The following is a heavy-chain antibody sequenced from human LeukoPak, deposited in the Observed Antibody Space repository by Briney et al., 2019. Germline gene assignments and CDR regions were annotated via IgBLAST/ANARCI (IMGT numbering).Heavy chain of an antibody. D-gene: IGHD2-21*01. J-gene: IGHJ5*02. Sequence: YTXTSYYMHWVRQAXGXGLEWMGIINPSGGSTSYAQKFQGRVTMTRDTSTSTVYMELSSLRSEDTAVYYCARDVVSRNWFDPWGQGTLVTVSS. V-gene: IGHV1-46*01. CDR1: YTXTSYY. CDR2: INPSGGST. CDR3: ARDVVSRNWFDP.